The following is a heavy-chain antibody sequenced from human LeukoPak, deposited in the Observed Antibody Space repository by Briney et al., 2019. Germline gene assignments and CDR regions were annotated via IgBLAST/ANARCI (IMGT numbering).Heavy chain of an antibody. CDR3: ARDPYSGNYGNYYYYYMDV. D-gene: IGHD1-26*01. J-gene: IGHJ6*03. Sequence: GGSLRLSCAASGFTFSSYSMNWVRQAPGKGLEWVSSISSSSSYIYYAESVKGRFTISRDNAKNSLYLQMNSLGPEDTAVHYCARDPYSGNYGNYYYYYMDVWGKGTTVTISS. V-gene: IGHV3-21*01. CDR1: GFTFSSYS. CDR2: ISSSSSYI.